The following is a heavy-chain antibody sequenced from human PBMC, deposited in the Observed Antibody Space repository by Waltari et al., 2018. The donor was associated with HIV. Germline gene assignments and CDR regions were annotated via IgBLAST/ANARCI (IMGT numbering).Heavy chain of an antibody. CDR2: IYYTGLA. V-gene: IGHV4-39*01. D-gene: IGHD1-26*01. CDR1: GGSVSSSSYF. J-gene: IGHJ2*01. Sequence: QLQLQESGPGLVKPSETLSLTCTVSGGSVSSSSYFWGWIRQPPGKGLEWIGGIYYTGLAYYNPSLRSRVTISVYTSENQFSLKVTSVTAADTAVYYCARHALRVGAAYWNFDLWGRGTLVTVSS. CDR3: ARHALRVGAAYWNFDL.